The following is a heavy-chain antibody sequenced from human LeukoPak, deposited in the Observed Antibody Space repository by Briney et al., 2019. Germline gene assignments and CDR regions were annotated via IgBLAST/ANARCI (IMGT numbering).Heavy chain of an antibody. CDR1: GFTFSSYG. Sequence: GRSLRLSCAASGFTFSSYGMHWVRQAPGKGLEWVAVIWYDGSNKYYADSVKGRFTIPRDNSKNTLYLQMNSLRAEDTAVYYCARGGRGKYYFDYWGQGTLVTVSS. D-gene: IGHD3-16*01. CDR2: IWYDGSNK. CDR3: ARGGRGKYYFDY. J-gene: IGHJ4*02. V-gene: IGHV3-33*01.